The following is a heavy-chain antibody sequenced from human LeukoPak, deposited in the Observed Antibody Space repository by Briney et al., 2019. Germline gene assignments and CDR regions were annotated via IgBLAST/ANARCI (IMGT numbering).Heavy chain of an antibody. Sequence: GGSLRLSCAAYGFTLSGYDTNWIRQAPGKGLEWLSYMSASGSVKYYADSVKGRFTISRDDAKNSLYLQMNSLRVEDTAVYYCARGEWRTWGQGTLVTVSS. D-gene: IGHD3-3*01. J-gene: IGHJ5*02. CDR3: ARGEWRT. V-gene: IGHV3-48*03. CDR1: GFTLSGYD. CDR2: MSASGSVK.